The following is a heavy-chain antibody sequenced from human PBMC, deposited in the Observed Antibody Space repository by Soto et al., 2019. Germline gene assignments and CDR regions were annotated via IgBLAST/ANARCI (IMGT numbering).Heavy chain of an antibody. V-gene: IGHV4-59*01. CDR3: ARGRGVTSNWFDP. Sequence: QVQLQESGPGLVKPSETLSLTCTVSGGSISSYYWSWIRQPPGKGLEWIGYIYYSGSTNYNPSLKSRVTISVDTSKNQFSLKLSSVTAADTAVYYCARGRGVTSNWFDPWGQGTLVTVSS. J-gene: IGHJ5*02. CDR1: GGSISSYY. CDR2: IYYSGST. D-gene: IGHD4-17*01.